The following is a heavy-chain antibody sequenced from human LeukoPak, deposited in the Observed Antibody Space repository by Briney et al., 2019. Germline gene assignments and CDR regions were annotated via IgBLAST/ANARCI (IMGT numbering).Heavy chain of an antibody. Sequence: SETLSLTCTVSGGSISSSSYYWGWIRQPPGKGLEWIGSIYYSGSTYYNPSLKSRVTISVDTSKNQFSPKLSSVTAADTAVYYCARLIAARPGYWGQGTLVTVSS. CDR1: GGSISSSSYY. J-gene: IGHJ4*02. CDR3: ARLIAARPGY. CDR2: IYYSGST. D-gene: IGHD6-6*01. V-gene: IGHV4-39*01.